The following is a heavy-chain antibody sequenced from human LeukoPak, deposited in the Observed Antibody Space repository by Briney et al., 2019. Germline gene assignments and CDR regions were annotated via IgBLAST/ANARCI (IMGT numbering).Heavy chain of an antibody. Sequence: GSLRLSCAASGFTFSSYAMSWVRQAPGKGLEWVSAISGSGGSTYYADSVKGRFTISRDNSKNTLYLQMNSLRAEDTAVYYCAKAPRYCSGGSCYFDYWGQGTLVTVSS. CDR3: AKAPRYCSGGSCYFDY. J-gene: IGHJ4*02. D-gene: IGHD2-15*01. CDR1: GFTFSSYA. V-gene: IGHV3-23*01. CDR2: ISGSGGST.